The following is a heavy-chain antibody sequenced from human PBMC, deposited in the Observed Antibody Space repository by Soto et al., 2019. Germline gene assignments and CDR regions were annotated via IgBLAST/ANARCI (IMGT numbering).Heavy chain of an antibody. V-gene: IGHV1-46*01. CDR1: GYTFTIYY. CDR2: INPSGGST. D-gene: IGHD3-3*01. Sequence: ASVKVSCKASGYTFTIYYMHWVLQAPGQGLEWMGIINPSGGSTSYAQKFQGRVTMTRDTSTSTVYMELSSLRSEDTAVYYCARDPSGSFWSGYYFSGFDYWGQGTLVTVSS. J-gene: IGHJ4*02. CDR3: ARDPSGSFWSGYYFSGFDY.